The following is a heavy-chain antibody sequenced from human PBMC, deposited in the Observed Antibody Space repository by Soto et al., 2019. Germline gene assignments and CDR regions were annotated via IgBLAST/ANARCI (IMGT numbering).Heavy chain of an antibody. J-gene: IGHJ5*02. V-gene: IGHV3-64*01. CDR1: GFTFSSYA. CDR3: ARAKGAFDDLNWFDP. Sequence: GGSLRLSCAASGFTFSSYAMHWVRQAPGKGLEYVSAISSNGGSTYYANSVKGRFTISRDNSKNTLYLQMGSLRAEDMAVYYCARAKGAFDDLNWFDPWGQGTLVTVSS. D-gene: IGHD3-9*01. CDR2: ISSNGGST.